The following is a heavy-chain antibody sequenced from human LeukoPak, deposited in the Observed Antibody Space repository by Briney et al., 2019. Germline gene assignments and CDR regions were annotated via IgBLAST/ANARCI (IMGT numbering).Heavy chain of an antibody. V-gene: IGHV4-34*01. CDR3: ARRRRGWLEYFRH. D-gene: IGHD6-19*01. CDR2: INHSGST. J-gene: IGHJ1*01. CDR1: GGSFSGYY. Sequence: PSETLSLTCAVYGGSFSGYYWSWIRQPPGKGLEWIGEINHSGSTNYNPSLKSRVTISVDTSKNQFSLKLSSVTAADTAVYYCARRRRGWLEYFRHWGQGTLVTVSS.